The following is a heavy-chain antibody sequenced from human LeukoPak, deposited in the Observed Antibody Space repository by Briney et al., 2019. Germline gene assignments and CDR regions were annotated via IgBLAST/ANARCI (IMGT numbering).Heavy chain of an antibody. CDR3: ARPNITSYYDSRGYDAFDV. CDR2: IYPGDSDT. J-gene: IGHJ3*01. CDR1: GYSFTSYW. D-gene: IGHD3-22*01. V-gene: IGHV5-51*01. Sequence: GESLKISCKGSGYSFTSYWIAWVRQMPGKGLEWMGIIYPGDSDTRYSPSFQGQVTISADKSVNSAYLQWGSLKASDTAMYYCARPNITSYYDSRGYDAFDVWGQGTMVTVSS.